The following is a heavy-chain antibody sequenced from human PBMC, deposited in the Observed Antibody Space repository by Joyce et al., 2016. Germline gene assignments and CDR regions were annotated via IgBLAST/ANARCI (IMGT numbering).Heavy chain of an antibody. J-gene: IGHJ3*01. Sequence: QLEESGGTLVYPGGSLRLSCKVSYRLSNKNVMGGVSAIGASGGGRYYADSVKGRFTVSRDNSNNMMYLEMTSLQIEDTAIYYCARAKTVVVAYTLRDGFDVWGQGTQVAVSS. CDR1: YRLSNKNV. V-gene: IGHV3-23*04. CDR3: ARAKTVVVAYTLRDGFDV. CDR2: IGASGGGR. D-gene: IGHD2-15*01.